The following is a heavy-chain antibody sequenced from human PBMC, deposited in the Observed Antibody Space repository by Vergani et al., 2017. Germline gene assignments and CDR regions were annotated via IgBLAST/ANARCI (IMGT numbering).Heavy chain of an antibody. J-gene: IGHJ6*02. D-gene: IGHD3-22*01. CDR2: IIPIFGTA. V-gene: IGHV1-69*13. CDR3: ARDMSKVGVIPGGMDV. Sequence: QVQLVQSGAEVKKPGSSVKVSCKASGGTFSSYAISWVRQAPGQGLEWMGRIIPIFGTANYAQKFQGRVTITADESTSTAYMEQRSLRTEDTAVYYCARDMSKVGVIPGGMDVWGQGTTVTVSS. CDR1: GGTFSSYA.